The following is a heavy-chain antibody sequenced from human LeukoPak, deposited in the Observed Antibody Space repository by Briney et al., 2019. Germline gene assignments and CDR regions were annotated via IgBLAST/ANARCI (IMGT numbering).Heavy chain of an antibody. V-gene: IGHV4-59*01. CDR1: GGSISSYY. D-gene: IGHD3-22*01. J-gene: IGHJ4*02. CDR3: ARAETYYYDSSGYLLDY. Sequence: SETLSLTCTVSGGSISSYYWSWIRQPPGKGLEWIRYIYYSGSTNYNPSLKSRVTISVDTSKNQFSLKLSSVTAADTAVYYCARAETYYYDSSGYLLDYWGQGTLVTVSS. CDR2: IYYSGST.